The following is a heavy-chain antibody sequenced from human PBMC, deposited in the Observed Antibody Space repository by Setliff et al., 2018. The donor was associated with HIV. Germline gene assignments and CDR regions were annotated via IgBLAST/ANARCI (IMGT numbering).Heavy chain of an antibody. CDR2: MYYSGNT. D-gene: IGHD2-2*03. CDR1: GVSISNYY. CDR3: ARDQLDRFY. Sequence: SETLSLTCTVSGVSISNYYWSWIRQPPGKGLEWIGYMYYSGNTNYNPSLKSRVTISVDTSKSQFSLKLNSVTAADTAVYYCARDQLDRFYWGQGTLVTVSS. J-gene: IGHJ4*02. V-gene: IGHV4-59*01.